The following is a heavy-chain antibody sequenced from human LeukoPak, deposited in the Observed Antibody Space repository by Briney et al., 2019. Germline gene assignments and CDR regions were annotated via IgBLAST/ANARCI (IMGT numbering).Heavy chain of an antibody. Sequence: SVKVSCKSSQGMNRYSIHWVRQAPGQVLEWVGRIIPVYGTTDCAQKFQGRVTMTADRWPNTVYMEVMRLTSEDTALYFCARDKSHYFGLNWLDPWGQGTQVSVSS. CDR3: ARDKSHYFGLNWLDP. CDR1: QGMNRYS. V-gene: IGHV1-69*06. D-gene: IGHD3-10*01. CDR2: IIPVYGTT. J-gene: IGHJ5*02.